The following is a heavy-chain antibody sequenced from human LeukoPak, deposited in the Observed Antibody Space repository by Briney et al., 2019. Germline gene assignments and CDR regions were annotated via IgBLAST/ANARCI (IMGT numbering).Heavy chain of an antibody. CDR2: ISSSSSTI. D-gene: IGHD6-13*01. Sequence: GGSLRLSCAASGFTFSSYSMLWVRQAPGKGLEWVSYISSSSSTIYYADSVKGRFTISRDNAKNSLYLQMNTLRAEDTAVYYCAREGLDAAGTPYYYYYMDVWGQGTLVTVSS. CDR1: GFTFSSYS. CDR3: AREGLDAAGTPYYYYYMDV. V-gene: IGHV3-48*01. J-gene: IGHJ6*03.